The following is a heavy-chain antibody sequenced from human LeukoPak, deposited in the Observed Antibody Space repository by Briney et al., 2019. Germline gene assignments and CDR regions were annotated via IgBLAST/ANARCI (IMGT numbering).Heavy chain of an antibody. CDR2: ISSSGSTI. CDR3: AQLGRGVAGISE. Sequence: GGSLRLSCAASGFIFGDYYMAWIRQAPGKGLEWVSYISSSGSTIYYADSVKGRFTISRDNAKNSLYLQMNSLRAEDTAVYYCAQLGRGVAGISEWGQGTLVTVSS. CDR1: GFIFGDYY. V-gene: IGHV3-11*01. J-gene: IGHJ4*02. D-gene: IGHD6-19*01.